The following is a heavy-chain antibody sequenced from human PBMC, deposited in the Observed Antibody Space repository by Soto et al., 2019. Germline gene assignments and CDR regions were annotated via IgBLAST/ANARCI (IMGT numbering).Heavy chain of an antibody. D-gene: IGHD1-7*01. CDR1: GFTFSTYS. CDR3: GTTFEY. V-gene: IGHV3-21*01. Sequence: GGSLRLSCVGSGFTFSTYSINWVRQAPGKGLEWVSSISSRSDIYYADSVKGRFTISRDNAKNSVSLQMNSLRAEDTAVYYCGTTFEYWGQGALVTVSS. J-gene: IGHJ4*02. CDR2: ISSRSDI.